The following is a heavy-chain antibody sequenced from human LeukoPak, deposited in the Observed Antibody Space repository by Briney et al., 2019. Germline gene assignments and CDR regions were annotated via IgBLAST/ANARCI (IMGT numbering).Heavy chain of an antibody. CDR3: ARVEEGYGSGRRENYYYYYMDV. V-gene: IGHV4-59*01. CDR1: GDSISTYY. Sequence: SETLSLTRTVSGDSISTYYWSWIRQPPGKGLEWIGYIYYSGSTNYNPSLKSRVTISVDTSKNQFSLKLSSVTAADTAVYYCARVEEGYGSGRRENYYYYYMDVWGKGTTVTISS. J-gene: IGHJ6*03. CDR2: IYYSGST. D-gene: IGHD3-10*01.